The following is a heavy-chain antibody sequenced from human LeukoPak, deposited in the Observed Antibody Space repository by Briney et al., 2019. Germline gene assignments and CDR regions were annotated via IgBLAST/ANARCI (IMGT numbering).Heavy chain of an antibody. D-gene: IGHD2-2*01. CDR3: ARQNFYRYCRSTSCYRPYYYYYMDV. CDR1: GGSFSGYH. V-gene: IGHV4-34*01. J-gene: IGHJ6*03. Sequence: SSETLSLTCAVYGGSFSGYHWSWIRQPPGKGLEWIGEINQSGSTNHNPSLKSRVTISVDTSKNQFSLKLSSVTAADTAVYYCARQNFYRYCRSTSCYRPYYYYYMDVWGKGTTVTISS. CDR2: INQSGST.